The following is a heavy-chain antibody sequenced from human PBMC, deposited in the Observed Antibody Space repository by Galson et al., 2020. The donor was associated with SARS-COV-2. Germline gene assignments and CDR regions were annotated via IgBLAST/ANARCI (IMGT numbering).Heavy chain of an antibody. D-gene: IGHD3-3*01. Sequence: SETLSLTCTVSGGSISSSSYYWGWIRQPPGKGLEWIGSIYYSGSTYYNPSLKSRVTISVDTSKNQFSLKLSSVTAADTAVYYCARHQPITILDYWGQGTLVTVSS. J-gene: IGHJ4*02. V-gene: IGHV4-39*01. CDR1: GGSISSSSYY. CDR3: ARHQPITILDY. CDR2: IYYSGST.